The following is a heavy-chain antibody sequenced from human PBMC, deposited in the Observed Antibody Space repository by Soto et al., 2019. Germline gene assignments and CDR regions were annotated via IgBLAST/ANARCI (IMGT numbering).Heavy chain of an antibody. CDR3: ARFMTNGMDV. D-gene: IGHD4-17*01. CDR1: GGSISSYY. CDR2: IYYSGST. Sequence: QVQLQESGPGLVKPSETLSLTCTVSGGSISSYYWSWIRQPPGKGLEWIGYIYYSGSTNYNPSLKXXVXIXXDTSKNQFSLKLSSVTAADTAVYYCARFMTNGMDVWGQGTTVTVSS. V-gene: IGHV4-59*08. J-gene: IGHJ6*02.